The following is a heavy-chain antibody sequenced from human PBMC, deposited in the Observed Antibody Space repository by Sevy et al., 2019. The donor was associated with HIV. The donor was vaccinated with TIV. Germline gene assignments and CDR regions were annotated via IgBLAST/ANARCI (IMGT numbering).Heavy chain of an antibody. J-gene: IGHJ4*02. CDR1: GFTLSTHV. Sequence: GGSLRLSCEVSGFTLSTHVMHWVHQAPGKGLEWVAGISYDESTQYYGDSVKGRFTISRDNSKNTLYLQMNSLRPEDTAVYYCAKDPRPYGDNVEGFDYWGQGTLVTVSS. V-gene: IGHV3-30*18. CDR3: AKDPRPYGDNVEGFDY. CDR2: ISYDESTQ. D-gene: IGHD4-17*01.